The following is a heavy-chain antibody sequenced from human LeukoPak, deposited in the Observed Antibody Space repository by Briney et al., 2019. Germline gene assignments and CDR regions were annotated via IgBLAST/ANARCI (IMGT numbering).Heavy chain of an antibody. CDR3: VGRGGYCSSTSCYGTEQYFDY. D-gene: IGHD2-2*01. CDR2: INSDGSST. CDR1: GFTFSTYW. Sequence: GGSLRLSCAASGFTFSTYWMQWVRQAPGKGLVWVSRINSDGSSTSYADSVKGRFTISRDNAKNTLYLQMNSLRAEDTAVYYCVGRGGYCSSTSCYGTEQYFDYWGQGTLVTVSA. J-gene: IGHJ4*02. V-gene: IGHV3-74*01.